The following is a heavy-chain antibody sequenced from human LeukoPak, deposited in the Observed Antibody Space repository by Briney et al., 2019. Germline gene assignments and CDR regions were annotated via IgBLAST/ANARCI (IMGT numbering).Heavy chain of an antibody. CDR1: GFNSNNYV. CDR2: ISGSGRSL. CDR3: ATEVVY. V-gene: IGHV3-23*01. Sequence: GGSLRLSCAASGFNSNNYVMSWVRQAPGKGLEWVSSISGSGRSLYYADSIKGRFNISRDNSKHILYLKMDSLRAEDTAIYYCATEVVYWGQGALVTVSS. J-gene: IGHJ4*02.